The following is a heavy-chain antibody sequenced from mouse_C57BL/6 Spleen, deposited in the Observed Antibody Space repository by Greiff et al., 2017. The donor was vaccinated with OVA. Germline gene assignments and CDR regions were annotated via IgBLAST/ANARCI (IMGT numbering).Heavy chain of an antibody. CDR2: IRNKANGYTT. V-gene: IGHV7-3*01. D-gene: IGHD2-2*01. CDR3: ARSSGYGYYFDY. Sequence: EVNVVESGGGLVQPGGSLSLSCAASGFTFTDYYMSWVRQPPGKALEWLGFIRNKANGYTTEYSASVKGRFTISRDNSQSILYLQMNALRAEDSATYYCARSSGYGYYFDYWGQGTTLTVSS. CDR1: GFTFTDYY. J-gene: IGHJ2*01.